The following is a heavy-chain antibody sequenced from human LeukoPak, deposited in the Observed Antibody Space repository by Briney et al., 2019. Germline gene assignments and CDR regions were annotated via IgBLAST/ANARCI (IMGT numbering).Heavy chain of an antibody. Sequence: GGSLRLSCAASGFTFGSYAMGWVRQAPGKGLEWVSTISDGDGSTYYADSVKGRFTISRDNSKNTLYLQMNSLRAEDTAVYYCAKDLRRCSSSSGFDYWGQGTLVTVSS. V-gene: IGHV3-23*01. CDR2: ISDGDGST. CDR3: AKDLRRCSSSSGFDY. J-gene: IGHJ4*02. CDR1: GFTFGSYA. D-gene: IGHD6-6*01.